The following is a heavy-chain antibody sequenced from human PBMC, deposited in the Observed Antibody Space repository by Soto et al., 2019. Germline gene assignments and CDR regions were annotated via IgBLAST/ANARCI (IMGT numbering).Heavy chain of an antibody. CDR2: ISAYNGNT. V-gene: IGHV1-18*04. D-gene: IGHD2-15*01. CDR1: GYTFTSYG. J-gene: IGHJ6*02. CDR3: AREREDYSPSSSSGMYV. Sequence: ASVKVSCKASGYTFTSYGISWVRQAPGQGLEWMGWISAYNGNTNYAQKLQGRVTMTTDTSTSTAYMELRSLRSDDTAVYYCAREREDYSPSSSSGMYVWGQGTRVTVPS.